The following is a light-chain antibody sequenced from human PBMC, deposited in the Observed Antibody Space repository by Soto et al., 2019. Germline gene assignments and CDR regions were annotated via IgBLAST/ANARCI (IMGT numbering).Light chain of an antibody. J-gene: IGLJ1*01. CDR1: SSDVGGYNY. CDR3: ISYAGSSNV. V-gene: IGLV2-8*01. Sequence: QSVLTQHPSASGSPGQSVAISCTGTSSDVGGYNYVSWYQQHPGKAPKLMIYEVNKRPSGVPDRFSGSKSGNTASLTVSGLHAEDEADYYCISYAGSSNVFGTGTKVTVL. CDR2: EVN.